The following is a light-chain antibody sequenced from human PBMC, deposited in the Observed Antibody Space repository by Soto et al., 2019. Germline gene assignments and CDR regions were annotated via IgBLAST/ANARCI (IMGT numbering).Light chain of an antibody. CDR3: QQYNSYSRT. CDR1: QSISSW. CDR2: KAS. J-gene: IGKJ1*01. Sequence: DIQMTQSPSTLSASVGDTVTITCRASQSISSWLAWYQQKPGKAPKLLIYKASNLESGVPSRFSGSGSGTEFTLTISSLQPDDFATYYCQQYNSYSRTFGQGTKVEIK. V-gene: IGKV1-5*03.